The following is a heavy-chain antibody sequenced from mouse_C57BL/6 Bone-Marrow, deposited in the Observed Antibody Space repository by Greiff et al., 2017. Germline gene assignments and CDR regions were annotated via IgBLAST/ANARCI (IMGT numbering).Heavy chain of an antibody. CDR2: IDPENGDT. CDR3: TRIAY. Sequence: EVQGVESGAELVRPGASVKLSCTASGFNIKDDYMHWVKQRPEQGLEWIGWIDPENGDTEYASKFQGKATITVDPPSNTAYLQLSSLTSEDTAVYYCTRIAYWGQGTLVTVSA. CDR1: GFNIKDDY. J-gene: IGHJ3*01. V-gene: IGHV14-4*01.